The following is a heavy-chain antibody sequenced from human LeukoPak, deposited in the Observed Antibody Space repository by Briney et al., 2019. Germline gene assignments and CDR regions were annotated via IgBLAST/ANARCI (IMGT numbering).Heavy chain of an antibody. D-gene: IGHD1-1*01. CDR2: INPNSGGT. J-gene: IGHJ6*02. V-gene: IGHV1-2*02. Sequence: GASVKVSCKASGYTFTGYYIHWVRQAPGQGLEWMGWINPNSGGTNYAHKFEGRVTMTRDTSISTVYMAPSRLTSDDTAVYYCARERGGTTGTDYYGLDVWGQGTTVTVSS. CDR3: ARERGGTTGTDYYGLDV. CDR1: GYTFTGYY.